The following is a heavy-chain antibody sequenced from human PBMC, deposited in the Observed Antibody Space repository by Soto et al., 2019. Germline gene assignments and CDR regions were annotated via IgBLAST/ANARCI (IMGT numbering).Heavy chain of an antibody. CDR1: GYTFTSYA. Sequence: QVQLVQSGAEVKKPGASVKVSCKASGYTFTSYAMHWVRQAPGQRLEWMGWINAGNGNTKYSQKFQGRVTITRDTXASTAYMELSSLRSEDTAVYYCAGGYGDYVGWFDPWGQGTLVTVSS. V-gene: IGHV1-3*01. D-gene: IGHD4-17*01. J-gene: IGHJ5*02. CDR3: AGGYGDYVGWFDP. CDR2: INAGNGNT.